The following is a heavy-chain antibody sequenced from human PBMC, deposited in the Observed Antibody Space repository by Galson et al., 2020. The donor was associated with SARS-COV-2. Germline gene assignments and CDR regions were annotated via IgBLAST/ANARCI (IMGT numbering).Heavy chain of an antibody. J-gene: IGHJ4*02. D-gene: IGHD6-13*01. V-gene: IGHV3-74*01. CDR3: ARNGLWQQPDY. CDR2: INTDGTTT. CDR1: GFTFSNYW. Sequence: ESLKISCAASGFTFSNYWMHWVRQAPGKGLVWVSDINTDGTTTSYADSVKGRFTISRDNAKKTVYLQMNSLRAEDTAVYYCARNGLWQQPDYWCQGTLVTVSS.